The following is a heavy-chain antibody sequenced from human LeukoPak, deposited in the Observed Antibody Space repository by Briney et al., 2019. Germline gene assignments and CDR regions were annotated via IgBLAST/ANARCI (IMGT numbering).Heavy chain of an antibody. CDR1: GFTFSSYG. V-gene: IGHV3-33*01. Sequence: GGSLRLSCAASGFTFSSYGMHWVRQAPGKGLEWVAVIWYDGSNKYYADSVKGRSTISRDNSKNTLYLQMNSLRAEDTAVYYCARHSSGYYYFDYWGQGTLVTVSS. CDR3: ARHSSGYYYFDY. D-gene: IGHD3-22*01. J-gene: IGHJ4*02. CDR2: IWYDGSNK.